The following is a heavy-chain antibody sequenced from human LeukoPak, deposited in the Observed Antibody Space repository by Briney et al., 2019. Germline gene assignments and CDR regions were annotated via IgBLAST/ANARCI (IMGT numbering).Heavy chain of an antibody. Sequence: SETLSLTCTVSGGSTSSSSFYWGWIRQPPGKGLECIGSYSYSGRTYYNPSLQSRVTISVDTSKNQFSQRLSSVTAADTAVYYCARLRAYYYDSSGYYNFDFWGQGTLVTVSS. D-gene: IGHD3-22*01. CDR1: GGSTSSSSFY. J-gene: IGHJ4*02. CDR3: ARLRAYYYDSSGYYNFDF. CDR2: YSYSGRT. V-gene: IGHV4-39*01.